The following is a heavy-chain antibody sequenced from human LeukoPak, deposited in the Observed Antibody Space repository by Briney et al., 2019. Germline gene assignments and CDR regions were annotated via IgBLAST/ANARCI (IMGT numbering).Heavy chain of an antibody. CDR1: GGTFSSYA. J-gene: IGHJ4*02. CDR3: ATGPIYDTSDY. CDR2: IIPIFGTA. Sequence: ASVKVSCKASGGTFSSYAISWVRQAPGQGLEWMGGIIPIFGTANYAQKFQGRVTITADESTSTAYLELSSLRSEDTAVYYCATGPIYDTSDYWGQGTLVAVSS. V-gene: IGHV1-69*13. D-gene: IGHD3-22*01.